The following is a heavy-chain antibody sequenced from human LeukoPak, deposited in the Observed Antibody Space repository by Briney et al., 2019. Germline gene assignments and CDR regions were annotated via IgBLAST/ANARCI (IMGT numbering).Heavy chain of an antibody. CDR3: ARDLGYSYGYGRGAFDY. J-gene: IGHJ4*02. CDR1: GGSISSSSYY. V-gene: IGHV4-39*07. Sequence: KPSETLSLTCTVSGGSISSSSYYWGWIRQPPGKGLEWIGSIYYSGSIYYNPSLKSRVTILVDTSKNQFSLKLSSVTAADTAVYYCARDLGYSYGYGRGAFDYWGQGTLVTVSS. D-gene: IGHD5-18*01. CDR2: IYYSGSI.